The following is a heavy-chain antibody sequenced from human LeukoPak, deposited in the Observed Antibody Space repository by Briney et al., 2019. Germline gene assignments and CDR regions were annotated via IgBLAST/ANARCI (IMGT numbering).Heavy chain of an antibody. V-gene: IGHV3-23*01. CDR3: AKSLPGIAVAASFGY. D-gene: IGHD6-19*01. CDR2: ISGSGGST. Sequence: GGPLRLSCAASGFTFSSYAMSWVRQAPGKGLEWVSAISGSGGSTYYADSVKGRFTIPRDNSKNTLYLQMNSLRAEDTAVYYCAKSLPGIAVAASFGYWGQGTLVTVSS. J-gene: IGHJ4*02. CDR1: GFTFSSYA.